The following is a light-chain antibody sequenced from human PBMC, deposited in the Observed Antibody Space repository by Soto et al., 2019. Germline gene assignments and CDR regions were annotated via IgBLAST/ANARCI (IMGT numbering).Light chain of an antibody. CDR3: QQYNDYWT. V-gene: IGKV1-5*03. CDR1: QSFSTW. J-gene: IGKJ1*01. Sequence: DLQMTQSPSTLSASVGDRVTITCRASQSFSTWLAWYQQKPGKAPKLLIYKASSLESGVPSRFSGSGSGTEFTLTISGLQPDDFATYYCQQYNDYWTFGQGTKVEIK. CDR2: KAS.